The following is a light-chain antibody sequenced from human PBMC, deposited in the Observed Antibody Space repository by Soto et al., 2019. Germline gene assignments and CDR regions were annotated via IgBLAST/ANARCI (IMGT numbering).Light chain of an antibody. Sequence: DIQMTQSPSTLSASVGDKVTVTCRASQNIRSRLAWYQQKPGKAPNLLISDASSLESRVPSRFSGSGSGTDFTLTISSLQPEDFATYYCQQSYSIPYTFGQGTKMEIK. V-gene: IGKV1-5*01. J-gene: IGKJ2*01. CDR1: QNIRSR. CDR3: QQSYSIPYT. CDR2: DAS.